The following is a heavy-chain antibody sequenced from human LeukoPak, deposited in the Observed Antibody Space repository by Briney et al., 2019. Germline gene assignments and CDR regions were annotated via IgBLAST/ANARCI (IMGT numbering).Heavy chain of an antibody. CDR1: GYTFTNYY. CDR2: INPSGGST. V-gene: IGHV1-46*01. J-gene: IGHJ4*02. CDR3: ARDRSSGWYPLDY. Sequence: ASVRVSCKASGYTFTNYYVHWVRQAPGQGLEWMGIINPSGGSTMNAQKFQGGVTMTRDTSTGTVYMELSSLRSEDTAVYYCARDRSSGWYPLDYWGQGTLVTVSS. D-gene: IGHD6-19*01.